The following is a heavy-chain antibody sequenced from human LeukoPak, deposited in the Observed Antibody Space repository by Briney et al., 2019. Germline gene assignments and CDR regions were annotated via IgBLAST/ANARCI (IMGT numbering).Heavy chain of an antibody. CDR3: AKALPGAGDY. Sequence: GGSLRLSCAASGFTFSSYNMNWVRQAPGKGLEWVSFISSSSSYIYYADSVKGRFTISRDNAKNSLYLQMNSLRAEDTAVYYCAKALPGAGDYWGQGTLVTVSS. J-gene: IGHJ4*02. V-gene: IGHV3-21*04. CDR1: GFTFSSYN. CDR2: ISSSSSYI. D-gene: IGHD1-14*01.